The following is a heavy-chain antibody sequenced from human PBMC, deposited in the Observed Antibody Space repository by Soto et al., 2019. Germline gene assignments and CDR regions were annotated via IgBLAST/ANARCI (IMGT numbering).Heavy chain of an antibody. CDR1: GGSFIGYS. V-gene: IGHV4-34*01. CDR2: INHSGST. J-gene: IGHJ6*03. D-gene: IGHD2-2*01. Sequence: QVQLQQWGAGLLKPSETLSLTCAVYGGSFIGYSWGGIRQPPGKGREWIGEINHSGSTNYNPSLKSRVTISVDTSKNQFSLKLSSVTAADTAVYYCARGDCSSTSCYAGDYYYMDVWGKGTTVTVSS. CDR3: ARGDCSSTSCYAGDYYYMDV.